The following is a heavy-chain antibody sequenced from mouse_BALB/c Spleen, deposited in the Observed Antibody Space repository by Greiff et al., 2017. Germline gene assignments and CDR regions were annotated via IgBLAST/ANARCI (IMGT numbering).Heavy chain of an antibody. CDR3: ALIYYGNYFDY. CDR1: GFNIKDTY. Sequence: VQLQQSGAELVKPGASVKLSCTASGFNIKDTYMHWVKQRPEQGLEWIGRIDPANGNTKYDPKFQGKATITADTSSNTAYLQLSSLTSEDTAVYYCALIYYGNYFDYWGQGTTLTVSS. V-gene: IGHV14-3*02. D-gene: IGHD2-1*01. J-gene: IGHJ2*01. CDR2: IDPANGNT.